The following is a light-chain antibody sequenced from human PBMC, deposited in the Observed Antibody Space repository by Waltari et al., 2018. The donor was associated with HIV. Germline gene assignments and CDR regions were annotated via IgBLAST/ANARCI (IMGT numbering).Light chain of an antibody. V-gene: IGLV1-47*01. CDR1: KSTIGDNY. CDR3: ATWDDSLNGWA. J-gene: IGLJ3*02. CDR2: TKN. Sequence: QSVMPQPPSASGTPGQGVTISRSGSKSTIGDNYVYWYQQLPGKAPKLLIETKNQRPAGVPDRFSGSKSGTSASLAISGLRSDDEADYYCATWDDSLNGWAFGGGTKLTVL.